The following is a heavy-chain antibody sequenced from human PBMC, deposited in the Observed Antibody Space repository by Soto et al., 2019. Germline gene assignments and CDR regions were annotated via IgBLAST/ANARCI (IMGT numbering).Heavy chain of an antibody. J-gene: IGHJ4*02. V-gene: IGHV3-7*01. CDR3: ARDIGFDYVN. CDR1: GFNVMSYW. CDR2: IKEDGSEI. Sequence: LRLSCAVSGFNVMSYWMSWVRQAPGKGLEWVASIKEDGSEIYYLHSVRGRFSISRDNAGNALHLTMNYLSAEDTGVYFCARDIGFDYVNWGQGTLVTVSS. D-gene: IGHD3-16*01.